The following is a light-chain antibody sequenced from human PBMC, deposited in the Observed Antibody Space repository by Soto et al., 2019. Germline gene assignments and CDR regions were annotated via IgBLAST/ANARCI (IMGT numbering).Light chain of an antibody. CDR2: EVN. J-gene: IGLJ3*02. CDR1: GSGVGDSSH. Sequence: QSALTQPRSVSGSPGQSVTISCTATGSGVGDSSHVTWYQLHPGKAPKLMIYEVNNRPSGVPDRFSGSKSDSTASLTISGLQAEDEAEYYCCLSPGSLTWLFGGGTKVTVL. CDR3: CLSPGSLTWL. V-gene: IGLV2-11*01.